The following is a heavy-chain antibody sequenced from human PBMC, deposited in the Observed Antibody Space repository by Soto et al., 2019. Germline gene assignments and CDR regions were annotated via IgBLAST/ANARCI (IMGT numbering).Heavy chain of an antibody. J-gene: IGHJ4*02. CDR2: IYYSGST. CDR3: ARHSAGSAVTPFDY. D-gene: IGHD4-4*01. V-gene: IGHV4-39*01. Sequence: QLQLQESGPGLVKPSETLSLTCIVSGGSISNSNYYWAWIRQPPGKGLEWIGSIYYSGSTYYNPSLTSRVSISVDTSNNQFSLRVSSVTAADTAVYHCARHSAGSAVTPFDYWGQGTLVTFSS. CDR1: GGSISNSNYY.